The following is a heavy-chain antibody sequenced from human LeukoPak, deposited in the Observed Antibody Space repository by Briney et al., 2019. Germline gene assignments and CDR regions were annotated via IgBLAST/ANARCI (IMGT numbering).Heavy chain of an antibody. CDR3: ARHSPGSVGFDP. D-gene: IGHD3-10*01. Sequence: SETLSLTCTVSGGSISSYYWSWIRQPSGKGLEWIGYIYYSGSTNYNPSLKSRVTISVDTSKNQFSLKLSSVTAADTAVYYCARHSPGSVGFDPWGQGTLVTVSS. CDR2: IYYSGST. J-gene: IGHJ5*02. CDR1: GGSISSYY. V-gene: IGHV4-59*08.